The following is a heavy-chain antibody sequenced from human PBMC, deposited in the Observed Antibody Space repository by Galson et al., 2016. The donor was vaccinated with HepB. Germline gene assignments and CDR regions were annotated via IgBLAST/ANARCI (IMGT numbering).Heavy chain of an antibody. CDR3: ARAMRDGYNFSDYFDY. J-gene: IGHJ4*02. D-gene: IGHD5-24*01. Sequence: SETLSLTCAVSGYSIDRGYYWGWIRQPPGKGLEWIGSLYHGATTYYNPSLKSRLTISVDTSKNQFSLKLSSVTAADTAVYYCARAMRDGYNFSDYFDYWGPGTLVTVSP. CDR1: GYSIDRGYY. V-gene: IGHV4-38-2*01. CDR2: LYHGATT.